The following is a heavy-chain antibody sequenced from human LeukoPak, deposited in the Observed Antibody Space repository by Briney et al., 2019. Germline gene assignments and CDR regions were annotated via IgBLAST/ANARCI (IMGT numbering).Heavy chain of an antibody. V-gene: IGHV3-7*01. CDR2: IKQDGSEK. CDR1: GFTFSSYW. D-gene: IGHD2-15*01. J-gene: IGHJ4*02. CDR3: ARDGGRRLIDY. Sequence: AGGSVRLSCAASGFTFSSYWMNWVRQTPGKGLEWVANIKQDGSEKYHVDSVKGRFTISRDHAQTSLYLQMNSLRAEDTAVYYCARDGGRRLIDYWGQGTLVPVSS.